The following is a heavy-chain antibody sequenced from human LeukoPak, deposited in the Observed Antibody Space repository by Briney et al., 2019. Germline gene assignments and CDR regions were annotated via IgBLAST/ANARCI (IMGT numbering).Heavy chain of an antibody. CDR3: VRGRHYYDTSGYHYRPEDY. CDR1: GFSFDDYV. CDR2: VNWNGVST. J-gene: IGHJ4*02. V-gene: IGHV3-20*04. D-gene: IGHD3-22*01. Sequence: GGSLRLSCAASGFSFDDYVMTWVRQAPGKGLEWVSGVNWNGVSTGYVDSVKGRFTISRDNAKNSLYLQMNSLRAEDTALYYCVRGRHYYDTSGYHYRPEDYWGPGTLVTVSS.